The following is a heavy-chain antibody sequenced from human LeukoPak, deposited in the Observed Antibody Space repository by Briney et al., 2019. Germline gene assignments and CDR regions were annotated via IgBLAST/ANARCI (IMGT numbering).Heavy chain of an antibody. J-gene: IGHJ6*03. D-gene: IGHD2/OR15-2a*01. CDR1: GGPISSYY. CDR2: IYTSGST. V-gene: IGHV4-4*07. Sequence: SETLSLTCTVSGGPISSYYWSWIRQPAGKGLEWIGRIYTSGSTNYNPSLKGRVTMSVDTSKNQFSLKLSSVTAADTAVYYCARDRYFNLRYYYYYYMDVWGKGTTVTVSS. CDR3: ARDRYFNLRYYYYYYMDV.